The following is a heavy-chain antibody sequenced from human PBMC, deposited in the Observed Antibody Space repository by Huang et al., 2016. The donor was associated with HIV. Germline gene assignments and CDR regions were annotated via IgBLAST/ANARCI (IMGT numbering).Heavy chain of an antibody. D-gene: IGHD3-9*01. CDR1: GGSFRNYF. J-gene: IGHJ4*02. CDR2: INHRGRT. CDR3: ARVEINTLTGYFSSFDN. V-gene: IGHV4-34*01. Sequence: QVHLQQWGAGLLKPSEALSLTCAVYGGSFRNYFWSWIRQPPGKGLEGIEEINHRGRTSYSPSLKSRVTISVDTSKNQFSLKLSSVTAADTAVYYCARVEINTLTGYFSSFDNWGQGTLVTVSS.